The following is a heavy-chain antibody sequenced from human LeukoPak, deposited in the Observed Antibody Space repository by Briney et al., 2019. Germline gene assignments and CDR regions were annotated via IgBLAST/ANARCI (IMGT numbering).Heavy chain of an antibody. CDR3: AKYSTSLGWFDP. Sequence: NPSETLSLTCTVSGGSISSSSYYWGWIRQPPEKGLEWIGSISYSGSTYYNPSLKSRVTISVDTSGNQFALRLSSVTAADTAVYYCAKYSTSLGWFDPWGQGTLVTVSS. J-gene: IGHJ5*02. CDR1: GGSISSSSYY. CDR2: ISYSGST. V-gene: IGHV4-39*06. D-gene: IGHD6-6*01.